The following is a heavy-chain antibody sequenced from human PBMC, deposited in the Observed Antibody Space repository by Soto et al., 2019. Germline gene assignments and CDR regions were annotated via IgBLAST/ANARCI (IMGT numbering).Heavy chain of an antibody. J-gene: IGHJ5*02. CDR1: GGSFSGYY. Sequence: PSETLSLTCAVYGGSFSGYYWSWIRQPPGKGLEWIGEINHSGSTNYNPSLKSRVTISVDTSKNQFSLKLSSVTAADTAVYYCARRARTSQGVGGDGFDPWGQGTLVTVSS. D-gene: IGHD1-26*01. CDR3: ARRARTSQGVGGDGFDP. CDR2: INHSGST. V-gene: IGHV4-34*01.